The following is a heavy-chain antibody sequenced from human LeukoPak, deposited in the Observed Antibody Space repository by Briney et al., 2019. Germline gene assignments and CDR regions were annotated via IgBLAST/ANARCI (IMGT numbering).Heavy chain of an antibody. CDR1: GYTFTSYY. D-gene: IGHD5-12*01. CDR2: INPDSGNT. CDR3: ARTSHYVDIAATIPYGIYYFDY. J-gene: IGHJ4*02. V-gene: IGHV1-2*02. Sequence: ASVKVSCKASGYTFTSYYMHWVRQAPGQGLEWMGWINPDSGNTSFSQKLQGRVTMATDTSTSTAYMELRSLRSDDTAVYYCARTSHYVDIAATIPYGIYYFDYWGQGTLVTVSS.